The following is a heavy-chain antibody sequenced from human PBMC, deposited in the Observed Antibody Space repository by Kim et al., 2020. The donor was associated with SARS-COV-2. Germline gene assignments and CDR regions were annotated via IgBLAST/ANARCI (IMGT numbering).Heavy chain of an antibody. CDR2: IYHSGST. CDR3: ARDLPTGKYGSGSFELDAFDI. CDR1: GGSISSSNW. Sequence: SETLSLTCAVSGGSISSSNWWSWVRQPPGKGLEWIGEIYHSGSTNYNPSLKSRVTISVDKSKNQFSLKLSSVTAADTAVYYCARDLPTGKYGSGSFELDAFDIWGQGTMVTVSS. D-gene: IGHD3-10*01. J-gene: IGHJ3*02. V-gene: IGHV4-4*02.